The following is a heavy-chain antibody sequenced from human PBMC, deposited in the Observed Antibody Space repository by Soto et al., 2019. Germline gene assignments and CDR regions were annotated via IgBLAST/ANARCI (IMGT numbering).Heavy chain of an antibody. Sequence: SVKVSCKASGGTFSSYANSWVRQAPGQGLEWMGGIIPIFGTANYAQKFQGRVTITADESTSTAYMELSSLRSEDAAVYYCARVPVGAPEYYFDYWGQGTLVTVSS. D-gene: IGHD3-10*01. V-gene: IGHV1-69*13. CDR3: ARVPVGAPEYYFDY. J-gene: IGHJ4*02. CDR1: GGTFSSYA. CDR2: IIPIFGTA.